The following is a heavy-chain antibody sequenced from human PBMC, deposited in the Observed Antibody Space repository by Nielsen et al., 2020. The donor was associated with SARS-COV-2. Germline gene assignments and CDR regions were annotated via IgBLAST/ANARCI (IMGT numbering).Heavy chain of an antibody. Sequence: GESLKISCAASGFTFSSYSMNWVRQAPGKGLEWVSAISGSGGSTYYADSVKGRFTISRDNSKNTLYLQMNSLRAEDTAVYYCAKDWDSYSSSWVDYWGQGTLVTVSS. CDR1: GFTFSSYS. J-gene: IGHJ4*02. D-gene: IGHD6-13*01. CDR2: ISGSGGST. CDR3: AKDWDSYSSSWVDY. V-gene: IGHV3-23*01.